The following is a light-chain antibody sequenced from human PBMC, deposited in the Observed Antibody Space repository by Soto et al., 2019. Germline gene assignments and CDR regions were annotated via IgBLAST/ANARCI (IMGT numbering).Light chain of an antibody. J-gene: IGLJ2*01. CDR3: LLSYSGARLVV. CDR1: TGAVTSGHF. Sequence: QAVVTQEPSLTVSPGGTVTLTCGSSTGAVTSGHFPYWFQQKPGQAPRTLIYDTCNKHSWTPARFSGSLLGGKAALTLSGAQPEDEAEYYCLLSYSGARLVVFGGGTKLTVL. CDR2: DTC. V-gene: IGLV7-46*01.